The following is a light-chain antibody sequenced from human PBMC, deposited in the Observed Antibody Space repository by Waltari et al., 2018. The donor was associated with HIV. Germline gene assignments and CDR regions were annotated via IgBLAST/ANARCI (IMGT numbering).Light chain of an antibody. CDR3: QSYDSSLSSFV. Sequence: QAALTLQPSVTRAPGQRVTIPCNGSSCNIGAGEDVHWYRQLPGTAPKLLIAGNKNRPSGVPERFSGSKSGTSASLAITGLQGEDEADYYCQSYDSSLSSFVFGPGTKVTVL. V-gene: IGLV1-40*01. CDR2: GNK. CDR1: SCNIGAGED. J-gene: IGLJ1*01.